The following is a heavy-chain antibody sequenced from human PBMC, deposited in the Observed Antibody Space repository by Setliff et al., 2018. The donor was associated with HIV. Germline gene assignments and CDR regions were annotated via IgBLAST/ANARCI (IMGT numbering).Heavy chain of an antibody. CDR1: GYTFTSYD. V-gene: IGHV1-8*03. Sequence: AASVKVSCKTSGYTFTSYDVHWVRQATGQGLEWMGYLNPKSGDTGSAQRFQDRLTITADTSASTAYMEMSSLSSEDKGIYFCANGGSGGQFDHWGQGTLVTVSS. CDR3: ANGGSGGQFDH. D-gene: IGHD3-16*01. CDR2: LNPKSGDT. J-gene: IGHJ4*02.